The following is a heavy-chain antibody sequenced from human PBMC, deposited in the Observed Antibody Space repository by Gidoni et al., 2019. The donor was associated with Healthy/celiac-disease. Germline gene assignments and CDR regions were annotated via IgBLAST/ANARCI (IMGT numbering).Heavy chain of an antibody. Sequence: QAPGQGLEWMGWISAYNGNTNYAQKLQGRVTMTTDTSTSTAYMELRSLRSDDTAVYYCAREGVGYCSSTSCYVTYYYYGMDVWGQGTTVTVSS. CDR3: AREGVGYCSSTSCYVTYYYYGMDV. CDR2: ISAYNGNT. J-gene: IGHJ6*02. V-gene: IGHV1-18*01. D-gene: IGHD2-2*01.